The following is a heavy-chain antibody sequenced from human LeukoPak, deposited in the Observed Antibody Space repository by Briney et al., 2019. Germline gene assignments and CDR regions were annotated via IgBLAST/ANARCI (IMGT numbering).Heavy chain of an antibody. CDR2: ISSDGSDK. CDR3: AREGTARDAFDI. CDR1: GFTFSSYW. D-gene: IGHD2-21*02. J-gene: IGHJ3*02. V-gene: IGHV3-30-3*01. Sequence: GGSLRLSCAASGFTFSSYWMSWVRLPPGKGLEWVAFISSDGSDKYYADSMKGRFTISRDNSKNTLYLQMTSLRGEDTAMYYCAREGTARDAFDIWGQGTMVTVSS.